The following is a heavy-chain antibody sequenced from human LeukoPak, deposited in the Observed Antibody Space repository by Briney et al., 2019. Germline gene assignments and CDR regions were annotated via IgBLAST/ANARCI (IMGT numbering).Heavy chain of an antibody. CDR1: GFTVSSNY. CDR3: ARSTILTPYYFDY. Sequence: AGGSLRLSCAASGFTVSSNYMSWVRQAPGKGLEWVSVIYSGGSTYYADSVKGRFTISRDNSKNTLYLQMNSLRAEDTAVYYCARSTILTPYYFDYWGQGTLVTVSS. J-gene: IGHJ4*02. V-gene: IGHV3-66*01. D-gene: IGHD3-9*01. CDR2: IYSGGST.